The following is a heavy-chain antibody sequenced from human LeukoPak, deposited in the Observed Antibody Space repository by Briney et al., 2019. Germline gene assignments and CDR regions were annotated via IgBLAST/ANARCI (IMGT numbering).Heavy chain of an antibody. Sequence: PGGSLRLSCAGSGFTFSSYAMSWVRQAPGKGLEWVSAISGSGGSTYYADSVKGRFTISRDNSKNTLYLQMNSLRAEDTAVYYCATEMYYDYVWGSYPFFDYWGQGTLVTVSS. V-gene: IGHV3-23*01. CDR3: ATEMYYDYVWGSYPFFDY. CDR2: ISGSGGST. J-gene: IGHJ4*02. CDR1: GFTFSSYA. D-gene: IGHD3-16*01.